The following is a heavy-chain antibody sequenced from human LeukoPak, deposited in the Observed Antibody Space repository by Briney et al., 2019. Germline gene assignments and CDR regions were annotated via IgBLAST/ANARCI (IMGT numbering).Heavy chain of an antibody. Sequence: PSETLSLTCTVSGGSISSGSYYWRWIRQPAGKGLEWIGRIYTSGSTNYNPSLKSRVTISVDTSKNQFSLKLSSVTAADTAVYYCARGFYDILTGYYIDYWGQGTLVTVSS. V-gene: IGHV4-61*02. D-gene: IGHD3-9*01. CDR1: GGSISSGSYY. CDR2: IYTSGST. CDR3: ARGFYDILTGYYIDY. J-gene: IGHJ4*02.